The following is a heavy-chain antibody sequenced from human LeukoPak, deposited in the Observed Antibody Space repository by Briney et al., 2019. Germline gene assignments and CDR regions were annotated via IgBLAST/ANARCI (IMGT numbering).Heavy chain of an antibody. CDR3: ARDHIVVVTAIVKNLLDY. CDR2: ISYDGSNK. D-gene: IGHD2-21*02. V-gene: IGHV3-30*04. J-gene: IGHJ4*02. CDR1: GFTFSSYA. Sequence: PRGSLRLSCAASGFTFSSYAMHWFRQAPGKGLEWVAVISYDGSNKYYADSVKGRFTISRDNSKNTLYLQMNSLRAEDTAVYYCARDHIVVVTAIVKNLLDYWGQGTLVAVSS.